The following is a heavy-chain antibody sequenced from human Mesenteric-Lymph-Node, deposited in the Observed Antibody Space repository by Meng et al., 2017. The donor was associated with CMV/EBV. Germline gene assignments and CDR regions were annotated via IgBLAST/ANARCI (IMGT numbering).Heavy chain of an antibody. Sequence: GGSLRLSCKGSGYNFITYWIGWVRQMPGKGLEWIGIIYPGDSDARYSPSYEDQVTLSVDKSIDAAHLQWSSLKASDTAMYYCARVDLITVVRGVVVPRTFDIWGQGTLVTVSS. D-gene: IGHD3-10*01. J-gene: IGHJ3*02. V-gene: IGHV5-51*01. CDR3: ARVDLITVVRGVVVPRTFDI. CDR2: IYPGDSDA. CDR1: GYNFITYW.